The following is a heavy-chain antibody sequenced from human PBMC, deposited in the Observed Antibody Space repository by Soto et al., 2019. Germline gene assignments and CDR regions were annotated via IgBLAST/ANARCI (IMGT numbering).Heavy chain of an antibody. J-gene: IGHJ3*02. V-gene: IGHV1-69*13. D-gene: IGHD1-26*01. CDR1: GGTFSSYA. CDR2: IIPIFGTA. CDR3: ARAPGRRLLTGAFDI. Sequence: SVKVSFKASGGTFSSYAISWVRQAPGQGLEWMGGIIPIFGTADYAQKFQGRVTITADESTSTAYMELSSLRSEDTAVYYCARAPGRRLLTGAFDIWGQGTMVTVSS.